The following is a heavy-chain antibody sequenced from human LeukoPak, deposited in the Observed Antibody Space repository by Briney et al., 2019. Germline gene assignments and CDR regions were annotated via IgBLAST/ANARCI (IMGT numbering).Heavy chain of an antibody. CDR2: IIPIFGTA. V-gene: IGHV1-69*13. CDR3: ARVPLPYGDYGDY. J-gene: IGHJ4*02. CDR1: GGTFSSYA. D-gene: IGHD4-17*01. Sequence: SVKVSCKASGGTFSSYAISWVRQAPGQGLEWMGGIIPIFGTANYAQKFQGRVTITADESTSTAYMELSSLRSEDTAVYYCARVPLPYGDYGDYWGQGTLVTVSS.